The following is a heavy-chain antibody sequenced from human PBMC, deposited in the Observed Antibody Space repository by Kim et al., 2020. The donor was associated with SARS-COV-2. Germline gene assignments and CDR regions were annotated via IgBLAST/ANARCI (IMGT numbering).Heavy chain of an antibody. Sequence: GGSLRLSCAASGFTFDDYTMHWVRQAPGKGLEWVSLISWDGGSTYYADSVKGRFTISRDNSKNSLYLQMNSLRTEDTALYYCAKEVIGSTSSHFDYWGQGTLVTVSS. V-gene: IGHV3-43*01. CDR1: GFTFDDYT. CDR2: ISWDGGST. D-gene: IGHD2-2*01. J-gene: IGHJ4*02. CDR3: AKEVIGSTSSHFDY.